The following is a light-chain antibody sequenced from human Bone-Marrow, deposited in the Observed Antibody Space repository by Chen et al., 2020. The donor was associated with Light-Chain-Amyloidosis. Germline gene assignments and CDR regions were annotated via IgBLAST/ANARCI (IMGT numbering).Light chain of an antibody. Sequence: QSALTQPASVSGSPGQSITISRTGTSSDVGGYNYVSWYQHHPGKAPKLMIYEVITRPSGVSNRFSASKSGNTASLTISGLQAEDEAEYYCSSYTSTSTLVVFGGGTKLTVL. CDR1: SSDVGGYNY. CDR3: SSYTSTSTLVV. J-gene: IGLJ2*01. CDR2: EVI. V-gene: IGLV2-14*01.